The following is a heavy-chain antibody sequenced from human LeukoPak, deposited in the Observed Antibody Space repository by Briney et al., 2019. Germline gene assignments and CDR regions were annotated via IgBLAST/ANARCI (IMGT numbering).Heavy chain of an antibody. CDR2: ISWNGGSI. D-gene: IGHD1-26*01. CDR3: AKGYSGSYYTKTDY. J-gene: IGHJ4*02. V-gene: IGHV3-9*01. Sequence: GGSLRLSCAASGFTFDDYAMHWVRQAPGKGLEWVSGISWNGGSIGYADSVKGRFTISRDNAKNSLYLQMNSLRAEDTALYYCAKGYSGSYYTKTDYWGQGTLVTVSS. CDR1: GFTFDDYA.